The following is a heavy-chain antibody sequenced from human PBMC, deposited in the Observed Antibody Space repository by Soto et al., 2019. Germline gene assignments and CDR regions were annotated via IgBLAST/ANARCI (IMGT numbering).Heavy chain of an antibody. CDR2: INPNSGGT. D-gene: IGHD6-13*01. J-gene: IGHJ6*02. Sequence: ASVKVSCKASGYTFTGYYMHWARQAPGQGLEWMGWINPNSGGTNYAQKFQGWVTMTRDTSISTAYMELSRLRSDDTAVYYCARGGHSSSWTLWGMDVWGQGTTVTVSS. CDR3: ARGGHSSSWTLWGMDV. V-gene: IGHV1-2*04. CDR1: GYTFTGYY.